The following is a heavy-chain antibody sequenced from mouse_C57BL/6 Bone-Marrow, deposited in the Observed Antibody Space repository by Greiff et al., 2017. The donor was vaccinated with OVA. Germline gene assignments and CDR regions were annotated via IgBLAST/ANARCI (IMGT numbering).Heavy chain of an antibody. CDR3: ARHNIPSFDY. D-gene: IGHD2-10*02. CDR2: ISSGGSYT. Sequence: EVKLVESGGDLVKPGGSLKLSCAASGFTFSSYGMSWVRQTPDKRLEWVATISSGGSYTYYPDSVKGRFTLSRDNAKNTLYLQMSSLKSEDTAMYYCARHNIPSFDYWGQGTTLTVSS. V-gene: IGHV5-6*01. CDR1: GFTFSSYG. J-gene: IGHJ2*01.